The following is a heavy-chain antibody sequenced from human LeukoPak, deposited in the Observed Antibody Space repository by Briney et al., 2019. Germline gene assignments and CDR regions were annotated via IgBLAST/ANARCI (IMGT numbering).Heavy chain of an antibody. CDR1: GGTFSSYA. CDR3: ARGPYSGYDLENFDC. D-gene: IGHD5-12*01. V-gene: IGHV1-69*13. Sequence: SVKVSCKASGGTFSSYAISWVRPAPGQGLECMGGIITIFGTANYAQKFQGRVTITADEATSTAYMELSSLRSEDTAVYYCARGPYSGYDLENFDCWGQGTLVTVSS. CDR2: IITIFGTA. J-gene: IGHJ4*02.